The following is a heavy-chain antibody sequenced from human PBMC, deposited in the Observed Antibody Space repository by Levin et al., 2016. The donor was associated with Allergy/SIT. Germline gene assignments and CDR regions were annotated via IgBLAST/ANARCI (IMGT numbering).Heavy chain of an antibody. CDR3: AREPNGDYYFDF. CDR2: INPSGGTT. J-gene: IGHJ4*02. D-gene: IGHD7-27*01. CDR1: GYTFTNYY. Sequence: ASVKVSCKASGYTFTNYYMHWVRQAPGQGLEWMGIINPSGGTTSYAQKFQGRVTTTRDTSTSTVYMELSSLRSEDTAVYYCAREPNGDYYFDFWGQGTLVTVSS. V-gene: IGHV1-46*01.